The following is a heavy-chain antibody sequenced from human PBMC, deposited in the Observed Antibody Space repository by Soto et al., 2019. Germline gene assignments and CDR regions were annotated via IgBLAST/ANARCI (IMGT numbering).Heavy chain of an antibody. CDR2: IYHSGST. D-gene: IGHD2-8*01. Sequence: SETLSLTCAGSGGSISSSNWWSWVRQPPGKGLEWIGEIYHSGSTNYNPSLKSRVTISVDKSKNQFSLKLSSVTAADTAVYYRERDLAADGYYYYGLDVWGQGNTVTVS. V-gene: IGHV4-4*02. J-gene: IGHJ6*02. CDR3: ERDLAADGYYYYGLDV. CDR1: GGSISSSNW.